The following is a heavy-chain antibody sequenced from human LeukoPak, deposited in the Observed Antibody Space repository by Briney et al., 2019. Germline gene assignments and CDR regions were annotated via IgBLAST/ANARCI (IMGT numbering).Heavy chain of an antibody. CDR3: ASGRDGYKLPY. CDR1: GGTFSSYA. Sequence: ASVKVSCKASGGTFSSYAISWVRQAPGQGLEWMGGIIPIFGTANYAQKFQGRVTITADESTSTAYMELSSQRSEDTAVYYCASGRDGYKLPYWGQGTLVTVSS. J-gene: IGHJ4*02. V-gene: IGHV1-69*13. D-gene: IGHD5-24*01. CDR2: IIPIFGTA.